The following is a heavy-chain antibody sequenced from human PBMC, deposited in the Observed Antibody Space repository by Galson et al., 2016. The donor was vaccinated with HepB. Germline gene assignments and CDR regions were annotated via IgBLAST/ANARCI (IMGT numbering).Heavy chain of an antibody. CDR3: ARVKVPAPYTHYYLDV. D-gene: IGHD2-2*01. Sequence: SLRLSCAASGFTVSTYGMYWVRQAPGKGLECVAFMWNDGSNKFQADSARGRFTLSRDTYKNTLYLHMSSLRADDTDVYYCARVKVPAPYTHYYLDVWGTGTAVTVS. CDR2: MWNDGSNK. CDR1: GFTVSTYG. J-gene: IGHJ6*03. V-gene: IGHV3-33*01.